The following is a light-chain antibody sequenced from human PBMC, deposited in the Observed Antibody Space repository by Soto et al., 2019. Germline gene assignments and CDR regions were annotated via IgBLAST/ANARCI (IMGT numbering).Light chain of an antibody. CDR1: QSLSGGY. V-gene: IGKV3-20*01. CDR2: SAS. J-gene: IGKJ5*01. Sequence: EIVLTQSPGTLSLSPGERATLSCRASQSLSGGYLAWFQQNPGQAPRLLIHSASSRATVIPDRFSGSGSGTDFNITISRLKIKYFVVYYYKLHSSLPITFGQGTRLEIK. CDR3: KLHSSLPIT.